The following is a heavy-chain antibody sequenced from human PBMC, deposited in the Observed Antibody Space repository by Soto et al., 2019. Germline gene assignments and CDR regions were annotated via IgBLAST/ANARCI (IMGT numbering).Heavy chain of an antibody. CDR1: GFTFSGSA. Sequence: EVQLVESGGGLVQPGGSLKLSCAASGFTFSGSAMYWVRQASGKGLEWVGSIRRKTYSYATAYAASAKGRFTISRDECRHTAYLRMNMLKTEARAVCYCTGGGYYYYYGMDVWGQGTTGTVSS. J-gene: IGHJ6*02. V-gene: IGHV3-73*01. D-gene: IGHD3-16*01. CDR3: TGGGYYYYYGMDV. CDR2: IRRKTYSYAT.